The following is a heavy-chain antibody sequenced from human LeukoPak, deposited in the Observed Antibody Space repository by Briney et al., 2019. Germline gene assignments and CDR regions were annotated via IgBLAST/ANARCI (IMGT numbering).Heavy chain of an antibody. CDR2: ISGSGDNT. CDR1: GFTFSSYA. D-gene: IGHD4-17*01. CDR3: AKPRGYSTVTTYYYYGIDV. Sequence: GGSLRLSCAASGFTFSSYAMSWVRQAPGKGLEWVSVISGSGDNTYYADSVEGRFTISRDNSKNTLYLQMNSLRAEDTAVYYCAKPRGYSTVTTYYYYGIDVWGQGTTVTVSS. V-gene: IGHV3-23*01. J-gene: IGHJ6*02.